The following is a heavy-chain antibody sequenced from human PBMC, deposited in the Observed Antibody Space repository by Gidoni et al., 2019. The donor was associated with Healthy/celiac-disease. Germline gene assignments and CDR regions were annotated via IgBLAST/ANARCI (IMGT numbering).Heavy chain of an antibody. D-gene: IGHD3-22*01. CDR2: ISSSSSYI. V-gene: IGHV3-21*01. CDR1: GATFSSYS. CDR3: ARDDGSGFAFDI. J-gene: IGHJ3*02. Sequence: EVQLVESGGGLVMPGGSLRLSCEASGATFSSYSMNWVRQAPGKGLEWVSSISSSSSYIYYADSVKGRFTISRDNAKNSLYPQMNSLRAEDTAVYYCARDDGSGFAFDICGQGTMVTVSS.